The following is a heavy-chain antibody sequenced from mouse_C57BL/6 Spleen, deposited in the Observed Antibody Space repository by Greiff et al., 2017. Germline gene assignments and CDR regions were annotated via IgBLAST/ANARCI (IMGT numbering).Heavy chain of an antibody. J-gene: IGHJ3*01. CDR2: IDPSDSYT. Sequence: QVQLQQPGAELVKPGASVKLSCKASGYTFTSYWMQWVKQRPGQGLEWIGEIDPSDSYTNYNQKFKGKATLTVDTSSSTAYMQLSSLTSEDSAVYYCARSLYPAAYWGQGTLVTVSA. CDR1: GYTFTSYW. V-gene: IGHV1-50*01. CDR3: ARSLYPAAY.